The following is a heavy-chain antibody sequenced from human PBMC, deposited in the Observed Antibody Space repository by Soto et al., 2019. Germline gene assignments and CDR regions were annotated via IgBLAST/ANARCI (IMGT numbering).Heavy chain of an antibody. Sequence: QVQLVQSGAEVKKPGSSVKVSCKASGGTFSSYTISWVRQAPGQGLEWMGRIIPILGIANYAQKFQGRVTITADKATSTAYVELSSLKSADTAVYYCASSRASYYYDFGMDIGGQGNTVAVSS. CDR3: ASSRASYYYDFGMDI. CDR2: IIPILGIA. CDR1: GGTFSSYT. V-gene: IGHV1-69*02. J-gene: IGHJ6*02.